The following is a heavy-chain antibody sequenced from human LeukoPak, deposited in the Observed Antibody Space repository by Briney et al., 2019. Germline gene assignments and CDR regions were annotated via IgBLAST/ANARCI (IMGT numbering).Heavy chain of an antibody. CDR1: GGTFSSYA. Sequence: SVKVSCKASGGTFSSYAISWVRQAPGQGLEWMGGIIPIFGTANYAQKFQGRVTITADESTSTAYMELSSLRSEDTAVYYCASGGLTVTTPFDYWGQGTLVTVSS. CDR2: IIPIFGTA. J-gene: IGHJ4*02. D-gene: IGHD4-17*01. V-gene: IGHV1-69*13. CDR3: ASGGLTVTTPFDY.